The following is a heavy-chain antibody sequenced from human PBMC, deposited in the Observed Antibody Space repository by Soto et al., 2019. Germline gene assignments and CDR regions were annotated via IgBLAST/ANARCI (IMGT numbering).Heavy chain of an antibody. CDR1: GYTFTNFG. J-gene: IGHJ4*02. D-gene: IGHD3-16*01. V-gene: IGHV1-18*01. Sequence: QVQLVQSGAEVKKPGASVKVSCKASGYTFTNFGISWVRQAPGQGLEWMGWISAYNGNTNYAQNSQGRVTTTTDTSTSTAYMERRSLRSDDTAVYYWARGGTPIDYWGQGTLVTVSS. CDR2: ISAYNGNT. CDR3: ARGGTPIDY.